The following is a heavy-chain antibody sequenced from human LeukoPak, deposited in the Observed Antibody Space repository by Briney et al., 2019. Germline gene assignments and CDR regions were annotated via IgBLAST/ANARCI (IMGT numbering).Heavy chain of an antibody. CDR2: IYYSGST. Sequence: KPSETLSLTCTVSGGSISSYYWSWIRQPPGKGLEWIGYIYYSGSTNYNPSLKSRVTISVDTSKNQFSLRLNSVTAADTAVYYCARMTTVLWFGELLDGMDVWGQGTTVTVSS. V-gene: IGHV4-59*12. D-gene: IGHD3-10*01. CDR1: GGSISSYY. CDR3: ARMTTVLWFGELLDGMDV. J-gene: IGHJ6*02.